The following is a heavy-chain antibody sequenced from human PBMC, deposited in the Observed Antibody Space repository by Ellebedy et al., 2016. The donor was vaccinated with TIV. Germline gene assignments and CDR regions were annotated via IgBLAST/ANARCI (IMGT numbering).Heavy chain of an antibody. D-gene: IGHD1-1*01. CDR2: IKQDGSEK. CDR1: GFTFTRFY. CDR3: ARDTTGTTPPGDY. V-gene: IGHV3-7*01. J-gene: IGHJ4*02. Sequence: GESLKISCAASGFTFTRFYMAWVRQAPGKGLEWLANIKQDGSEKYYVDSVTGRFTISRDNAKNSLYLQMNSLRAEDTAVYYCARDTTGTTPPGDYWGQGTLVTVSS.